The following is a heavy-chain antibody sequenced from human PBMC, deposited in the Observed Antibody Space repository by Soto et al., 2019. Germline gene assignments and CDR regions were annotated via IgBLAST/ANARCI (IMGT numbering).Heavy chain of an antibody. D-gene: IGHD2-15*01. CDR3: ASYNGVVVYNWLDP. Sequence: PSETLSLTFAVYDGSFSGYYWSWIRQPPGKGLEWIGEINHSGSTNYNPSLKSRVTISVDTSKNQFSLKLSSVTAADTAVYYCASYNGVVVYNWLDPWGQGTLVTVSS. CDR2: INHSGST. CDR1: DGSFSGYY. J-gene: IGHJ5*02. V-gene: IGHV4-34*01.